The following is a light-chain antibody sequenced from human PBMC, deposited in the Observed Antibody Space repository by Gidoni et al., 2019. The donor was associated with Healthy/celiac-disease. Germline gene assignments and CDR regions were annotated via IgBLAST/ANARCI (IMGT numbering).Light chain of an antibody. Sequence: SYELTQSLSVSVSPGQTARITCSGDALPKQYAYWYQQERSQAPVLGINKDSERPSGIPERFSGSSSGTTVTLTSRGVQAKDEADYYCRSADSSSTSYVFGTGTKVTVL. CDR2: KDS. CDR1: ALPKQY. J-gene: IGLJ1*01. CDR3: RSADSSSTSYV. V-gene: IGLV3-25*03.